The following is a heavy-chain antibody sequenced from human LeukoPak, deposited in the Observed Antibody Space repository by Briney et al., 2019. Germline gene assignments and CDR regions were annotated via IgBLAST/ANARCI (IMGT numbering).Heavy chain of an antibody. Sequence: SETLSLTCTVPGGSISSYYLSWIRQPAGKGLEWIGRIYTSGSTNYNPSLKSRVTISVDTSKNQFSLKLSSVTAADTAVYYCARDGYSGSYSHDAFDIWGQGTMVTVSS. CDR2: IYTSGST. V-gene: IGHV4-4*07. D-gene: IGHD1-26*01. CDR1: GGSISSYY. CDR3: ARDGYSGSYSHDAFDI. J-gene: IGHJ3*02.